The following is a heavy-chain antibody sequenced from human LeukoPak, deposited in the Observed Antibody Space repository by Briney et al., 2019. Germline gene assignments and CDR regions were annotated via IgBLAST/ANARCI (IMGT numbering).Heavy chain of an antibody. CDR2: ISGSGGST. CDR1: GFTFSSYA. Sequence: PGGSLRLSCAASGFTFSSYAMSWVRQAPGKGLEWVSAISGSGGSTYYADSVKGRFTISRDNSKNTLYLQMNSLRAEDTAVYYCAKAWRDYPPWYYYGMDVWGQGTTVTVSS. J-gene: IGHJ6*02. V-gene: IGHV3-23*01. D-gene: IGHD4-17*01. CDR3: AKAWRDYPPWYYYGMDV.